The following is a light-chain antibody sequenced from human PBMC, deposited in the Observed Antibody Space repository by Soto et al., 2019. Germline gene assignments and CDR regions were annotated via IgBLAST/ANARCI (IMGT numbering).Light chain of an antibody. CDR1: SSDVGNYNL. CDR2: EGV. V-gene: IGLV2-23*03. Sequence: QSVLTQPASVSGSPGQSITISCTGTSSDVGNYNLVSWYQQYPGKAPKLIIYEGVKRPSGVSNRFSGSKSGNTASLTISGLQAEDEADYYCCSYADSRTFAFGGGTKVTVL. J-gene: IGLJ2*01. CDR3: CSYADSRTFA.